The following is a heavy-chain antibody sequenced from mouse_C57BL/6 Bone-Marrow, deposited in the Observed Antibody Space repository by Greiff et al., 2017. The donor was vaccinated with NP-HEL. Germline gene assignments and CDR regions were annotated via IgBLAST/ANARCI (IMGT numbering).Heavy chain of an antibody. CDR3: ARGRQGYAFAY. Sequence: QVQLKQPGAELVKPGASVKLSCKASGYTFTSYWMHWVKQRPGQGLEWIGMIHPNSGSTNYNEKFKSKATLTVDKSSSTAYMQLSSLTSEDSAVYYCARGRQGYAFAYWGQGTLVTVSA. J-gene: IGHJ3*01. CDR1: GYTFTSYW. V-gene: IGHV1-64*01. CDR2: IHPNSGST. D-gene: IGHD2-2*01.